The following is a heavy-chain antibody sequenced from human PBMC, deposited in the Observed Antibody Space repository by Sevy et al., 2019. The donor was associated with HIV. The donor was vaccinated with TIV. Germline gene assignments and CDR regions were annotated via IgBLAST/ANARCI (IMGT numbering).Heavy chain of an antibody. CDR1: GFTFSSYW. CDR3: ARVYIVVVPAAMEYYYYGMDV. Sequence: GGSLRLSCAASGFTFSSYWMSWVRQAPGKGLEWVANIKQDGSEKYYVDSVKGRFTISRDNAKNSLYLQMNSLRAEDTAVYYCARVYIVVVPAAMEYYYYGMDVWGQGTMVTVSS. V-gene: IGHV3-7*01. D-gene: IGHD2-2*01. CDR2: IKQDGSEK. J-gene: IGHJ6*02.